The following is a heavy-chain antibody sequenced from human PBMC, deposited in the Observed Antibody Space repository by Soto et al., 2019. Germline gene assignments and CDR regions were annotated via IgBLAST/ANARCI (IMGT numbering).Heavy chain of an antibody. D-gene: IGHD6-13*01. CDR3: ARKAAAALYYFDY. CDR2: IIPIFGTA. Sequence: VASVKVSCKASGGTFSSYAISWVRQAPGQGLEWMGGIIPIFGTANYAQKFQGRVTITADKSTSTAYMELSSLRSEDTAVYYCARKAAAALYYFDYWGQGTLVTVSS. J-gene: IGHJ4*02. V-gene: IGHV1-69*06. CDR1: GGTFSSYA.